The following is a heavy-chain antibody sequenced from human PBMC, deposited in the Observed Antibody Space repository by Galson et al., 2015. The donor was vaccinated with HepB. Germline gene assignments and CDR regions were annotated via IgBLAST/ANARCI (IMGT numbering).Heavy chain of an antibody. CDR3: ARDQRILVWSLHGGDNSYYYGLDV. CDR2: ISRSGDTI. J-gene: IGHJ6*02. D-gene: IGHD3-3*01. V-gene: IGHV3-48*03. CDR1: GFTFSDYE. Sequence: SLRLSCAASGFTFSDYEMNWVRQAPGKGLEWISYISRSGDTIFYADSVKGRFTISRDNAKNSLFLQMNILRAEDTALYYCARDQRILVWSLHGGDNSYYYGLDVWGQGTTVTVSS.